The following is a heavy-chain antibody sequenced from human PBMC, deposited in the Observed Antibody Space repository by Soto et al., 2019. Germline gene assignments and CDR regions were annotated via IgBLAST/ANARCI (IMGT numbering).Heavy chain of an antibody. V-gene: IGHV3-30*18. Sequence: QVQLVESGGGVVQPGTSLRLSCAASGLIFTNYGMHWVRQAPGKGLEWVAVISSDGIKKYYADSVKGRFTISRDNSKNTLYLQMNSPRAEDTAVYYCAKDRDLADWGQGTLVTVSS. CDR2: ISSDGIKK. D-gene: IGHD2-21*02. CDR1: GLIFTNYG. J-gene: IGHJ4*02. CDR3: AKDRDLAD.